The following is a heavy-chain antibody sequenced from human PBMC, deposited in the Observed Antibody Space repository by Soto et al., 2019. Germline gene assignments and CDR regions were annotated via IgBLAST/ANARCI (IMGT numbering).Heavy chain of an antibody. D-gene: IGHD3-22*01. CDR1: GGTFSSYT. Sequence: QVQLVQSGAEVKKPGSSVKVSCKASGGTFSSYTITWVRQAPGQGLECMGGITPMFGTPNYAQKFRGRVTITADESTSTAYMELSSLRSEDTAMYFCARDGTLYDSRAYYYLYWGQGTLFTFSS. CDR2: ITPMFGTP. CDR3: ARDGTLYDSRAYYYLY. J-gene: IGHJ4*02. V-gene: IGHV1-69*01.